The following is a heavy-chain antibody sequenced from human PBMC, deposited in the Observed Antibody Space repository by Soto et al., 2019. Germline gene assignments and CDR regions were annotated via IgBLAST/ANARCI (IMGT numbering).Heavy chain of an antibody. D-gene: IGHD6-19*01. CDR2: ISYDGSNK. CDR1: GFTFSSYA. J-gene: IGHJ4*02. CDR3: ARVHLSSGWSSYFDY. V-gene: IGHV3-30-3*01. Sequence: QVQLVESGGGVVQLGRSLRLSCAASGFTFSSYAMHWVRQAPGKGLEWVAVISYDGSNKYYADSVKGRFTISRDNSKNTLYLQMNSLRAEDTAVYYCARVHLSSGWSSYFDYWGQGTLVTVSS.